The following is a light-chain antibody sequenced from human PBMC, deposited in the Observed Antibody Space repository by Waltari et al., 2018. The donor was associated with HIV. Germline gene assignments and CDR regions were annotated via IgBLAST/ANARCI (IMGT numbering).Light chain of an antibody. CDR3: VLYVGSGVWV. CDR1: SGSVSASSY. V-gene: IGLV8-61*01. CDR2: NTS. Sequence: QTVVTQESSFSVSPGGTVTLTCAFTSGSVSASSYPSWYQQTPGQAPRTLIYNTSTRSSGVPDRFSGSILGNKAALTITGAQAEDGSDYYCVLYVGSGVWVFGGGTKLTVL. J-gene: IGLJ3*02.